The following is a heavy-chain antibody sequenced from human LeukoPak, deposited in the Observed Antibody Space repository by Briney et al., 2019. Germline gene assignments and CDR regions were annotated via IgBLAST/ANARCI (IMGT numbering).Heavy chain of an antibody. Sequence: GGSLRLSCVVSGFTFSNYWMSWVRQAPGKGLEWVANINLDGRQRFYVDSVKGRFTISRDNSKNTVYLQMGNLRVEDTAVYYCVRRDGYNFDYWGQGTLVTVSS. J-gene: IGHJ4*02. V-gene: IGHV3-7*01. CDR2: INLDGRQR. CDR3: VRRDGYNFDY. CDR1: GFTFSNYW. D-gene: IGHD5-24*01.